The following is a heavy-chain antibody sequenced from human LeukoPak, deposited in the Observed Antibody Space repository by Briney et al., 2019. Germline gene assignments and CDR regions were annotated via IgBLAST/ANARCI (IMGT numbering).Heavy chain of an antibody. CDR3: ASCSSSWCY. D-gene: IGHD6-13*01. Sequence: GGSLRLSCAASGFTFSRYGMHWVRQAPGKGLEWVTFIHYDGSNKYYTDSVKGRFTISRDSSENTLYLQMNSLTAEGTAVYYCASCSSSWCYWGQGTLVTVSS. CDR2: IHYDGSNK. J-gene: IGHJ4*02. CDR1: GFTFSRYG. V-gene: IGHV3-30*02.